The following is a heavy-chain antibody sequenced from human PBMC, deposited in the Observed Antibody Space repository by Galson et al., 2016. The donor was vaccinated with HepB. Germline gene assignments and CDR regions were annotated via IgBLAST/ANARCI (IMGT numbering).Heavy chain of an antibody. J-gene: IGHJ1*01. CDR1: GFTFSGSA. Sequence: SLRLSCAASGFTFSGSAIHWVRQASGKGLEWVGRIRGKANSYATAYAASVRGRFTISRDDSRNTAFLEMSTLKTEDTAIYYCHRLHTSGDSWAQGTLVTVSS. CDR3: HRLHTSGDS. D-gene: IGHD6-19*01. V-gene: IGHV3-73*01. CDR2: IRGKANSYAT.